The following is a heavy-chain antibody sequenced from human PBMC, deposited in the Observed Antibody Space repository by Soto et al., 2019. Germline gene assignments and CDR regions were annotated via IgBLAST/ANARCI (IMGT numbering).Heavy chain of an antibody. CDR2: INSNGGTT. CDR1: GFTFSSYD. J-gene: IGHJ4*02. D-gene: IGHD1-7*01. CDR3: VRRVSGNYDY. V-gene: IGHV3-64*01. Sequence: EVQLAESGGGMVQPGGSLRLSCVASGFTFSSYDMHWVRQAPGKGLEYVSSINSNGGTTYYGNSVKGRFTISRDNSTNTLYLQMRRLRAEDMAVYYCVRRVSGNYDYWGQGTLVTVSS.